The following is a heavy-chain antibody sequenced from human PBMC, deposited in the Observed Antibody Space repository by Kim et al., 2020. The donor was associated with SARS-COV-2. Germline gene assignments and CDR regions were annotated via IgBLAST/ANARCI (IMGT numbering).Heavy chain of an antibody. Sequence: GGSLRLSCAASAFSFSHYAMTWVRQAPGKGLEWVSSISSTGEITYYAASVRGRFTISRENAKNTLYLQMDSLRVEDTAMYYCATEKRWFIKLLSDYFESWGQGTLVTVSS. J-gene: IGHJ4*02. CDR3: ATEKRWFIKLLSDYFES. D-gene: IGHD3-10*01. CDR1: AFSFSHYA. CDR2: ISSTGEIT. V-gene: IGHV3-23*01.